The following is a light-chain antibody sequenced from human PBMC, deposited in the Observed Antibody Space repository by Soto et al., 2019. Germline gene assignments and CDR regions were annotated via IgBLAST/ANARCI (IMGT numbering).Light chain of an antibody. CDR2: GAY. V-gene: IGKV2-29*01. J-gene: IGKJ1*01. CDR3: QQYDDWPS. Sequence: DIVMTQPPLSLSVTPGQPASISCKSSQSLLHSDGKTYLYWYQQKPGQTPRLLIFGAYTRASGIPGRFSGSGSGTEFTLTISSLQSEDFAVYYCQQYDDWPSFGQGTKVDI. CDR1: QSLLHSDGKTY.